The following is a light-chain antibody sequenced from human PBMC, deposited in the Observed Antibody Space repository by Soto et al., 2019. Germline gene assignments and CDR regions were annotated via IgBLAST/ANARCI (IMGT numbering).Light chain of an antibody. CDR3: QQYNNWPPYT. CDR2: GAS. CDR1: QSVSSN. J-gene: IGKJ2*01. Sequence: EIVMTQSPATLSVSPGERATLSCRASQSVSSNLAWYQQKPGQAPRLLIYGASTRATVIPARFSGSGSGTEFTLTISSLQYEDFAVYYCQQYNNWPPYTFGQGTKLEIK. V-gene: IGKV3-15*01.